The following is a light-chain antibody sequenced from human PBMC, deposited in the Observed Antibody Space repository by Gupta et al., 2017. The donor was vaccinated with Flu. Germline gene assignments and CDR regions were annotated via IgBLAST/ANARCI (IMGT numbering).Light chain of an antibody. CDR3: QQYNTWPRT. CDR2: GAF. V-gene: IGKV3-15*01. CDR1: QSVGSD. Sequence: EIVMTQSPASLSVSPGERVTLSCRASQSVGSDLAWYQQRPGHAPRLLIYGAFSRATGIPARFIGSGSGTEFTLTISSLQSADFAVYYCQQYNTWPRTFGQGTKVEV. J-gene: IGKJ1*01.